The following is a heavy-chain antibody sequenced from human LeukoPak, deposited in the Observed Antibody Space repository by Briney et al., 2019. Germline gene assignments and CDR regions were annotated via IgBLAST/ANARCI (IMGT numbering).Heavy chain of an antibody. CDR1: GYTFNSYG. CDR2: ISAYNGNT. CDR3: ARGASHYDFWSGYSNYYGMDV. V-gene: IGHV1-18*01. Sequence: ASVKVSCKASGYTFNSYGISCVRQAPGQGLEWMGWISAYNGNTNYAQKLQGRVTMTTDTSTSTAYMELRSLRSDDTAVYYCARGASHYDFWSGYSNYYGMDVWGQGTTVTVSS. J-gene: IGHJ6*02. D-gene: IGHD3-3*01.